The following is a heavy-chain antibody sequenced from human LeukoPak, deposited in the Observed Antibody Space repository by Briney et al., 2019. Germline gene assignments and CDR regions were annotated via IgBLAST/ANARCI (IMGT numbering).Heavy chain of an antibody. CDR1: GAALSGYY. J-gene: IGHJ4*02. V-gene: IGHV4-34*01. D-gene: IGHD3-10*01. CDR2: ISHSGST. Sequence: SETLSLTCEVSGAALSGYYWSWIRQAPGKGLEWIGEISHSGSTNYNPSLKSRVTISAHTSKNQFSLKLSSVIGADTAVYFCARNGWGSGSYWFYWGQGTLVTVSA. CDR3: ARNGWGSGSYWFY.